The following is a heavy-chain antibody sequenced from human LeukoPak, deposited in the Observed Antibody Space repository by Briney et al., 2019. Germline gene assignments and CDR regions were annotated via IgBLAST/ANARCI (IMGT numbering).Heavy chain of an antibody. D-gene: IGHD1-26*01. J-gene: IGHJ4*02. Sequence: GGSLRLSCAASGFTFSGSAMHWVSQASGKSLEWVGRIRSIANSYATAYAASVKGRFTISRDDSKNTAYLQMNSLKTEDTAVYYCTSLFSGSYYEDYWGQGTLVTVSS. CDR1: GFTFSGSA. CDR3: TSLFSGSYYEDY. CDR2: IRSIANSYAT. V-gene: IGHV3-73*01.